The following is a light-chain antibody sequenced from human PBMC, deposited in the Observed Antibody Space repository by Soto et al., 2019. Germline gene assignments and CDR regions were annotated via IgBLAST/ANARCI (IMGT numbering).Light chain of an antibody. J-gene: IGKJ4*01. CDR3: QQRSNWRLT. V-gene: IGKV3-11*01. CDR2: DAS. Sequence: EIVLTQSPATLSLSPGERATLSCRASQSVSSYLAWYQQKPGQAPRLLIYDASNRATDIPARFSGSGSGTDFTLTISSLEPEDFAVYYCQQRSNWRLTFGGGTKVEIQ. CDR1: QSVSSY.